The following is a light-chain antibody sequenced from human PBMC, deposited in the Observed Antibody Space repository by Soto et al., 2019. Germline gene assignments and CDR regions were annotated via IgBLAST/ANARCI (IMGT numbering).Light chain of an antibody. CDR2: AAS. Sequence: ALPLTPSPSSLSASVGDRVTITCRASQAIRSALGWYQQKPGKVPKLLIYAASTLQSGVPSRFSGSGFGTDFPLTISRLQPEDFATYYCLLDFGYFWAFGQGTKVEIK. CDR3: LLDFGYFWA. CDR1: QAIRSA. J-gene: IGKJ1*01. V-gene: IGKV1-6*01.